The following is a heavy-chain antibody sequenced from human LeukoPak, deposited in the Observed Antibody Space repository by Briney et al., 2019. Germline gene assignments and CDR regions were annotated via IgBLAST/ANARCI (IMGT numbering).Heavy chain of an antibody. CDR1: GGSISSGVYY. J-gene: IGHJ6*02. D-gene: IGHD2-2*01. CDR2: IYYSGST. Sequence: SQTLSLTCTVSGGSISSGVYYWSWIRQHPGKGLEWIGYIYYSGSTYYNPSLKSRVTISVDTSKNQFSLKLSSVTAADTAVYYCAREEVVPAAPFYYYYGMDVWGQGTTVTVSS. V-gene: IGHV4-31*03. CDR3: AREEVVPAAPFYYYYGMDV.